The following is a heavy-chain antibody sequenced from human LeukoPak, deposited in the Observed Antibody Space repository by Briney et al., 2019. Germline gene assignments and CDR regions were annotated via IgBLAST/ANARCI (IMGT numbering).Heavy chain of an antibody. V-gene: IGHV3-21*01. D-gene: IGHD3-9*01. CDR1: GFTFSSYS. J-gene: IGHJ4*02. CDR2: ISSSSSYI. Sequence: GGSLRLSCAASGFTFSSYSMNWVRQAPGQGLEWVSSISSSSSYIYYADSVKGRFTISRDNAKNSLYLQMNSLRAEDTALYYSSREGSVRLFDRVGLIDYWGQGTLVTVSS. CDR3: SREGSVRLFDRVGLIDY.